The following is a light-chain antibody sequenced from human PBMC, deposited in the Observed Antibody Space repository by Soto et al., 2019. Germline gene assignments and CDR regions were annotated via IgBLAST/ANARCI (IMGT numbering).Light chain of an antibody. Sequence: IVLTQSPATLSSFPGDRATFSCRASQSVSSYLAWYQQKPGQAPRLLIYDASNRATGIPVRFAGSGSGTDFALTISSLEPEDFVLYYCQHPPTAFGGGTKVDIK. CDR1: QSVSSY. J-gene: IGKJ4*01. V-gene: IGKV3-11*01. CDR2: DAS. CDR3: QHPPTA.